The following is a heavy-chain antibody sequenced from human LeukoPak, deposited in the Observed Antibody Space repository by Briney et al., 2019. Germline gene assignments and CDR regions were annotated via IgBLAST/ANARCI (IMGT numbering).Heavy chain of an antibody. CDR3: ARAKGLFDH. Sequence: SVKVSRKSSGYTFAIYYIHWVRQAPAQGLEWMGIINPSGGSTSYTQKFQGRLTMTRDTSTSTVYMEPSSLRSEDTAVYYCARAKGLFDHWGQGTLVTVSS. J-gene: IGHJ4*02. CDR1: GYTFAIYY. V-gene: IGHV1-46*01. CDR2: INPSGGST.